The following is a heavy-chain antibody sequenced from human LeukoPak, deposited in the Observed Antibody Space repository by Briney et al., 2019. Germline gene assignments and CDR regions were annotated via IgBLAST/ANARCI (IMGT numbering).Heavy chain of an antibody. CDR3: ARDPGSYLDY. CDR2: ISAYNGNT. J-gene: IGHJ4*02. V-gene: IGHV1-18*04. Sequence: ASVKVSCKASGYTFTGYYMHWVRQAPGQGLEWMGWISAYNGNTNYAQKLQGRVTMTTDTSTSTAYMELRSLRSDDTAVYYCARDPGSYLDYWGQGTLVTVSS. CDR1: GYTFTGYY. D-gene: IGHD3-10*01.